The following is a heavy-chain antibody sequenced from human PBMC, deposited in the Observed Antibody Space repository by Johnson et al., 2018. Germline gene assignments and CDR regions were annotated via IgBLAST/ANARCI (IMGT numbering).Heavy chain of an antibody. Sequence: VQLLESGGGVVQXGRSXRLXCAASGFTFSSYAMHWVRQAPGKGLEWVAVISYAGSTKYFAASVRGRFPIARDESKKKLYLQMNSLRAEDTAVYYRARAFGHMPTYYYYYIDVWGKGTTVTVSS. V-gene: IGHV3-30-3*01. J-gene: IGHJ6*03. CDR2: ISYAGSTK. D-gene: IGHD2-2*01. CDR1: GFTFSSYA. CDR3: ARAFGHMPTYYYYYIDV.